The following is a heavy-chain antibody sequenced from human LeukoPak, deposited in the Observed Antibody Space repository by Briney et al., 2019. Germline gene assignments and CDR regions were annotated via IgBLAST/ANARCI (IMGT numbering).Heavy chain of an antibody. J-gene: IGHJ4*02. D-gene: IGHD1-26*01. V-gene: IGHV3-30*18. Sequence: GGSLRLSCAASGFTFSSYGMHWVRQAPGKGLEWVAVISYDGSNKYYADSVKGRFTIARDNSKNTLYLQMNSLRAEDTAMYYCAKDHEMGEWELLYYFDYWGQGTLVTVSS. CDR3: AKDHEMGEWELLYYFDY. CDR2: ISYDGSNK. CDR1: GFTFSSYG.